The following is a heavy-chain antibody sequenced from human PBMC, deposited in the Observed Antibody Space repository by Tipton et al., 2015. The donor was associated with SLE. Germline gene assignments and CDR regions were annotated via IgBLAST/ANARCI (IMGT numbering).Heavy chain of an antibody. D-gene: IGHD4-17*01. Sequence: TLSLTCAVYGGSFSGYYWSWIRQPPGKGLEWIGEINHSGSTNYNPSLKSRVTISVDTSKNQFSLKLTSVTAADTAMYYGARPKMTMVTSYGDYWGQGTPVTVSS. J-gene: IGHJ4*02. CDR3: ARPKMTMVTSYGDY. CDR1: GGSFSGYY. CDR2: INHSGST. V-gene: IGHV4-34*01.